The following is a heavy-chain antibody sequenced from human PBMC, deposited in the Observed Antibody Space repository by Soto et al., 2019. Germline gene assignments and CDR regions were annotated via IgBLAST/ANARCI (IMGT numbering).Heavy chain of an antibody. Sequence: PSETLSLTCAVYGGSFSGYYWSWIRQPPGKGLEWIGEINHSGSTNYNPSLKSRVTISVDTSKNQFSLKLSSVTAADTAVYYCARGRQYYYYHYYYLDVWGKGTTVTVPS. CDR1: GGSFSGYY. D-gene: IGHD2-15*01. V-gene: IGHV4-34*01. J-gene: IGHJ6*03. CDR3: ARGRQYYYYHYYYLDV. CDR2: INHSGST.